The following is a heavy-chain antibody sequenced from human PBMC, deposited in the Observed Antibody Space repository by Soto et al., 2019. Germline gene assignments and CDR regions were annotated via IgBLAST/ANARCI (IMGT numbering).Heavy chain of an antibody. CDR2: ISDDGGNK. CDR1: GFTFSSYG. Sequence: QLQLVESGGGVVQPGRSLRLSCAVSGFTFSSYGMHWVRQAPGKGLEWVAVISDDGGNKYYADSVKGRFTISRDNSKNTLYLQMNSLRAEDTAVFYCAKGSSGYWYPHLDYWGQGAPVTVSS. CDR3: AKGSSGYWYPHLDY. V-gene: IGHV3-30*19. D-gene: IGHD3-22*01. J-gene: IGHJ4*02.